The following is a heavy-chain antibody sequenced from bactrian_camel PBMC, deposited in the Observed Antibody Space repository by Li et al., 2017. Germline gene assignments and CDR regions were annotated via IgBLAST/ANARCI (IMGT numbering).Heavy chain of an antibody. CDR2: IYTVGGNT. V-gene: IGHV3S40*01. D-gene: IGHD5*01. Sequence: VQLVESGGGSVQAGGSLTLSRAASTYGYSEEFMGWFRQAPGKERDWVAAIYTVGGNTHYADSVKGRFTISQDSAKSTMYLQMSSLKLKDTATYYCAADFFCPLPTRGWEPGATPDPAYWGQGTQVTVS. J-gene: IGHJ4*01. CDR1: TYGYSEEF. CDR3: AADFFCPLPTRGWEPGATPDPAY.